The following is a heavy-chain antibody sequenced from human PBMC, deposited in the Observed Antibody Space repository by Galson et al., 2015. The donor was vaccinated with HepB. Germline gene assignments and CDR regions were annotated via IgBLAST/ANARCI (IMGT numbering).Heavy chain of an antibody. CDR3: TTRTPYYYSGMDV. Sequence: SLRLSCAASGFTFSNVWVSWVHQAPGKGLESVGRIKSNTDGGTTDYAAPVKDRVSISRDDSKNTVYLQMNSLKIEDTGVYYCTTRTPYYYSGMDVWGQGTTVTVSS. CDR2: IKSNTDGGTT. CDR1: GFTFSNVW. J-gene: IGHJ6*02. V-gene: IGHV3-15*01.